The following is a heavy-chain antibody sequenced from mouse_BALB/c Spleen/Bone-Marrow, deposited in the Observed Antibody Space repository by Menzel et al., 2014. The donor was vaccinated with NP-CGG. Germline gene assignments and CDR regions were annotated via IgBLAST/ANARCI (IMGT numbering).Heavy chain of an antibody. V-gene: IGHV7-3*02. CDR3: ARYINYDIYWYFDV. J-gene: IGHJ1*01. CDR1: GFTFTDYY. CDR2: IRNKAKGYTT. D-gene: IGHD2-4*01. Sequence: EVKLVESGGGLVQPGGSLRLSCATSGFTFTDYYMSWVRQPPGKALEWLGFIRNKAKGYTTEYSASVKGRFTISRDNSQSILYLQMNPLRAEDSASYYCARYINYDIYWYFDVWGAGTTVTVSS.